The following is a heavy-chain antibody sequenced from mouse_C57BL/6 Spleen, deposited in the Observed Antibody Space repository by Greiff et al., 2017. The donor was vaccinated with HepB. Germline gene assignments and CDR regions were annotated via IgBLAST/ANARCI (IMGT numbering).Heavy chain of an antibody. D-gene: IGHD1-1*01. CDR3: ARGEDYGSSYLYYFDY. CDR2: IYPRSGNT. Sequence: QVQLKQSGAELARPGASVKLSCKASGYTFTSYGISWVKQRTGQGLEWIGEIYPRSGNTYYNEKFKGKATLTADKSSSTAYMELRSLTSEDSAVYFCARGEDYGSSYLYYFDYWGQGTTLTVSS. CDR1: GYTFTSYG. J-gene: IGHJ2*01. V-gene: IGHV1-81*01.